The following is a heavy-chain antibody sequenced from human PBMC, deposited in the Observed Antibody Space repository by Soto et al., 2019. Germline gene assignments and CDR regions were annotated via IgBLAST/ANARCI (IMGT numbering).Heavy chain of an antibody. CDR2: ISYDGSNK. CDR3: ARPLWRDDYNWGYFDL. J-gene: IGHJ2*01. D-gene: IGHD4-4*01. Sequence: QVQLVESGGGVVQPGRSLRLSCAASGFTFSSYAMHWVRQAPGKGLEWVAVISYDGSNKYYADSVKGRFTISRDNSKNTLDLQMNSLRAEDTAVYYCARPLWRDDYNWGYFDLWGRGSLVTVS. V-gene: IGHV3-30-3*01. CDR1: GFTFSSYA.